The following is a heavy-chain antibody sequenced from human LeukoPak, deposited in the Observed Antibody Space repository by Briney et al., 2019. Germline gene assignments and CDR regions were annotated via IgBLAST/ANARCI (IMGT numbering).Heavy chain of an antibody. CDR1: GHTLTSNF. J-gene: IGHJ4*02. CDR2: VNPNGGGT. V-gene: IGHV1-46*03. Sequence: ASVKVSRKASGHTLTSNFVHRVRQAPGHAREGMAVVNPNGGGTTYAQKFQRRITMTRDTSTGTVYMELSSLRSEDTAVYYCAGETDAFYYWGQGTLVTVSS. CDR3: AGETDAFYY.